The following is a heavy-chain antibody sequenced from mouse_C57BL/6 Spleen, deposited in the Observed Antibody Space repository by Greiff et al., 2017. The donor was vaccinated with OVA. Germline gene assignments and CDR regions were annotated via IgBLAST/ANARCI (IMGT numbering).Heavy chain of an antibody. CDR2: IYPGDGDT. CDR3: ARGGYSVYPYYSDY. D-gene: IGHD2-12*01. V-gene: IGHV1-82*01. Sequence: VQLQQSGPELVKPGASVKISCKASGYAFSSSWMNWVKQRPGKGLEWIGRIYPGDGDTNYNGKFKGKATLTADKSSSTAYLQLSSLTSEDSAVYFCARGGYSVYPYYSDYWGQGTTLTVSS. CDR1: GYAFSSSW. J-gene: IGHJ2*01.